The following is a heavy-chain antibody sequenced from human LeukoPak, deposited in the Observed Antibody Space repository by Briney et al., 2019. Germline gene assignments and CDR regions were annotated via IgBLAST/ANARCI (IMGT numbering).Heavy chain of an antibody. D-gene: IGHD2-2*01. CDR2: ISYNGSNK. J-gene: IGHJ6*02. V-gene: IGHV3-30*18. CDR1: GFTFSSYG. Sequence: GGSLRLSCAASGFTFSSYGMHWVRQAPGKGLEWVAVISYNGSNKYYADSVKGRFTISRDNSKNTLYLQMNSLRAEDTAVYYCAKDIVVVPAAIDYYYYYGMDVWGQGTTVTVSS. CDR3: AKDIVVVPAAIDYYYYYGMDV.